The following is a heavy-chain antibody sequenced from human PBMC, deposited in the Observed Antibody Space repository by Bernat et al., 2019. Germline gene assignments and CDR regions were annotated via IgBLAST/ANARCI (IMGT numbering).Heavy chain of an antibody. CDR1: GFTVSSNY. CDR3: ARLYSSPNDAFDI. Sequence: EVQLVESGGGLVQPGGSLRLSCAASGFTVSSNYMSWVRQAPGKGLEWVSVIYSGGSTYYAHTVKGRFTISRHNSKNTLYLQMNSLRAEDTAVYYCARLYSSPNDAFDIWGQGTMVTVSS. J-gene: IGHJ3*02. V-gene: IGHV3-53*04. D-gene: IGHD6-13*01. CDR2: IYSGGST.